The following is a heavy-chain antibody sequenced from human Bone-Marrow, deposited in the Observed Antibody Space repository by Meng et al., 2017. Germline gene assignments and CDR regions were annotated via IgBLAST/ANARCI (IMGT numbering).Heavy chain of an antibody. J-gene: IGHJ4*02. CDR3: ARTPGYSYGQIDS. D-gene: IGHD5-18*01. Sequence: QVPLQESGPGLVRPSETLSLTCTVSGGSVYSGSYYWSWIRQPPGKGLEWIGYIYYTGTTKYNPSLKSRVTISVDTSKNQFSLNLSSVTAADTALYYCARTPGYSYGQIDSWGQGTLVTVSS. CDR1: GGSVYSGSYY. CDR2: IYYTGTT. V-gene: IGHV4-61*01.